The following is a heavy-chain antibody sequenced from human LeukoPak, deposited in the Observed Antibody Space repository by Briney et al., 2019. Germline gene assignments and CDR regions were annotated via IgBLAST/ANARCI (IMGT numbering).Heavy chain of an antibody. J-gene: IGHJ4*02. CDR2: IYYSGNT. V-gene: IGHV4-59*12. CDR1: GGSISNYY. CDR3: AKIIGVCTFDY. Sequence: PSETLSLTCTVSGGSISNYYWSWIRQPPGKGLEWIAYIYYSGNTNYNPSLKSRVTISVDTSKNQFSLKLSSVTAADTAVYYCAKIIGVCTFDYWGQGSLVTVSS. D-gene: IGHD6-19*01.